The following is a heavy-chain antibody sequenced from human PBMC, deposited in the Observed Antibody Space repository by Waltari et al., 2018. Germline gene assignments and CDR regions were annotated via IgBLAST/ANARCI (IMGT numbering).Heavy chain of an antibody. CDR2: SSGSGRRYI. D-gene: IGHD3-10*01. J-gene: IGHJ4*02. CDR3: ARSRDRGPSGPGY. CDR1: GFSFSSYD. V-gene: IGHV3-21*01. Sequence: DVQLVESGGGLVKPGGSLRLSCAASGFSFSSYDMNGVRQAPGRGLEGVAASSGSGRRYIFYTDSVKGRFTISRDNDKNTLYLQRNSLRAEDTAVYYCARSRDRGPSGPGYWGQGTLVTVSS.